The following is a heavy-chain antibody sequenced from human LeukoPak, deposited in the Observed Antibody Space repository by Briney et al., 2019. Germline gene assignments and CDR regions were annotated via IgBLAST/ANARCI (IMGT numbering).Heavy chain of an antibody. CDR3: AKDVRSSFNYGLDV. D-gene: IGHD6-19*01. J-gene: IGHJ6*02. CDR1: GFTFDDYV. V-gene: IGHV3-9*01. CDR2: INWNSGTI. Sequence: GGSLRLSCAASGFTFDDYVMHWVRQAPGKGLEWVSGINWNSGTIGYADSVKGRFTISRDNAKNSLYLQMNSLRAEDTALYYCAKDVRSSFNYGLDVWGQGTTVTVSS.